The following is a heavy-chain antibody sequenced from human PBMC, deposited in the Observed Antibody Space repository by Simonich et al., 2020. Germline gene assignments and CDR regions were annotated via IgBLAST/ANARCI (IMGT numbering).Heavy chain of an antibody. D-gene: IGHD1-1*01. J-gene: IGHJ4*02. Sequence: QVQLVQSGAEVKKPGASVKVSCKASGYTFTGYYMHWVRQAPGQGLEWRGWINPNRGGTNYAQKLQGRGTMTRDTSISTAYMELSRLRSDDTAVYYCASSKRGYNWNDFDYWGQGTLVTVSS. V-gene: IGHV1-2*02. CDR3: ASSKRGYNWNDFDY. CDR1: GYTFTGYY. CDR2: INPNRGGT.